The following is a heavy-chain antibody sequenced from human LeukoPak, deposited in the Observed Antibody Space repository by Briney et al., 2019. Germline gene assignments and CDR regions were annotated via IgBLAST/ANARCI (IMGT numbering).Heavy chain of an antibody. Sequence: SQTLSLTCTVSGGSISSGDYYWNWIRQPPGKGLEWIGYIYYSGSTYYNPSLKSRVTISVDTSKNQFSLKLSSVTAADTAVYYCAGNLVATSSIDYWGQGTLVTVSS. CDR2: IYYSGST. D-gene: IGHD5-12*01. V-gene: IGHV4-30-4*08. CDR3: AGNLVATSSIDY. CDR1: GGSISSGDYY. J-gene: IGHJ4*02.